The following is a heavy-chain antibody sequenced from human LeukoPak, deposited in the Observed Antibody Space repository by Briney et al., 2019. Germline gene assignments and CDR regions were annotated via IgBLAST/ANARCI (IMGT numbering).Heavy chain of an antibody. D-gene: IGHD6-13*01. Sequence: ASVKVSCKASGYTFTSYALGWVRQAPGHGLEWMGWINTNTGNPTYAQGFTGRFVFSLDTSVSTAYLQISSLEAEDTAVYFCARSTPAAGSDAFDIWGQGTMVTVSS. V-gene: IGHV7-4-1*02. CDR1: GYTFTSYA. CDR2: INTNTGNP. J-gene: IGHJ3*02. CDR3: ARSTPAAGSDAFDI.